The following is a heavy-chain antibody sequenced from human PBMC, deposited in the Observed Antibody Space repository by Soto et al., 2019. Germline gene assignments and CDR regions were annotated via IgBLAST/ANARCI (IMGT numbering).Heavy chain of an antibody. Sequence: QGQVGESGAEVKKPGASVKVSCKASGYTFTYYGIRWVRQAPGQGLEWMGWISGYTGNTKYAQKFQGRGTMTTDTPTNTAYMELRSMRSDDTAVYYCARDREYYYDSSGNYYYHYGLDVWGQGTTVTVS. J-gene: IGHJ6*02. CDR2: ISGYTGNT. D-gene: IGHD3-22*01. V-gene: IGHV1-18*04. CDR1: GYTFTYYG. CDR3: ARDREYYYDSSGNYYYHYGLDV.